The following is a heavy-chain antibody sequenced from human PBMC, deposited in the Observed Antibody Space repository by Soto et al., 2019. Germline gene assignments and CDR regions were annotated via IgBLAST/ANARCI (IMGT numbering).Heavy chain of an antibody. CDR3: TRIPRYSFPTSDPLDN. J-gene: IGHJ4*02. Sequence: QVRLVQSGAEVKKPGSSVTVSCKASGGTFNTYTFSWVRQAPGQGLEWMGSILPILGSLNYAQRFQGRLSITADYYTTTAYMELSSLTSQDTAMYYCTRIPRYSFPTSDPLDNWGQGTLVTVSS. CDR1: GGTFNTYT. CDR2: ILPILGSL. D-gene: IGHD4-4*01. V-gene: IGHV1-69*08.